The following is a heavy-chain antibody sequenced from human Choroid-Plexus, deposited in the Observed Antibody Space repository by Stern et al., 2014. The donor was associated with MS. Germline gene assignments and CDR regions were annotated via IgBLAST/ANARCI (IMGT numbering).Heavy chain of an antibody. CDR2: VSYDGSNK. Sequence: VQLVESGGGVVQPGRPLRISWVASGFNLGSCAMHWVRQTPGKGLEWVAGVSYDGSNKYYADSVKGRFTISRDNSQNTLYMQMSSLRLEDTAVYYCAKDRQYLTYFFDHWGQGSLVTVSS. CDR1: GFNLGSCA. CDR3: AKDRQYLTYFFDH. D-gene: IGHD2/OR15-2a*01. V-gene: IGHV3-30*18. J-gene: IGHJ5*02.